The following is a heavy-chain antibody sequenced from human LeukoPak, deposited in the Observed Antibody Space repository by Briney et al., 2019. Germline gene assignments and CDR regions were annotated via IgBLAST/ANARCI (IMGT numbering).Heavy chain of an antibody. Sequence: SETLSLTCAVYGGSFSGYYWSWIRQPPGKGLEWIGEINHSGSTNYNPSLESRVTISVDTSKNQFSLKLSSVTAADTAVYYCAQGVRYFDWLLPNWGQGTLVTVSS. D-gene: IGHD3-9*01. CDR3: AQGVRYFDWLLPN. CDR2: INHSGST. V-gene: IGHV4-34*01. J-gene: IGHJ4*02. CDR1: GGSFSGYY.